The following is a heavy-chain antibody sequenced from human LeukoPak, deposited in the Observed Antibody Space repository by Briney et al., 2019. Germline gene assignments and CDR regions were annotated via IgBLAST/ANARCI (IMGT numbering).Heavy chain of an antibody. J-gene: IGHJ4*02. CDR3: ARGRGSYVVNYFDY. V-gene: IGHV1-2*02. CDR2: INPNSGGT. CDR1: GYTFTDYH. Sequence: ASVKVSCKASGYTFTDYHMYWVRQAPGQGLEWMRWINPNSGGTNYAQKFQGRVTMTRDTSISTAYMELSRLTSDDTAVYYCARGRGSYVVNYFDYWGQGTLVTVSS. D-gene: IGHD1-26*01.